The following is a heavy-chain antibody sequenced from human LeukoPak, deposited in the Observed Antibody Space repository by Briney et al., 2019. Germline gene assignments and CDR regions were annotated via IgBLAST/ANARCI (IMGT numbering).Heavy chain of an antibody. CDR3: ARVLITMVRGVPNYGMDV. V-gene: IGHV4-59*12. CDR1: GGSISSYY. D-gene: IGHD3-10*01. CDR2: IYYSGST. Sequence: SETLSLTCTVSGGSISSYYWSWIRQPPGKGLEWIGYIYYSGSTNYNPSLKSRVTISVDTSKNQFSLKLSSVTAADTAVYYCARVLITMVRGVPNYGMDVWGQGTTVTVSS. J-gene: IGHJ6*02.